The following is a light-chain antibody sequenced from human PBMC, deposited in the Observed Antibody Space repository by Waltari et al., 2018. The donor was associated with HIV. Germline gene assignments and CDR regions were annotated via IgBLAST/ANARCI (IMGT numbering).Light chain of an antibody. Sequence: EIVLTQSPAFRSVTLQEEVTITCQASQTIGSALHWYQQKPDQSPKLLIKSASQSISGVPSRFSGSGSGTHFTLTINSLEVEDAATYFCQQTGSFPYTFGQGTKVEIK. CDR2: SAS. J-gene: IGKJ2*01. V-gene: IGKV6-21*02. CDR1: QTIGSA. CDR3: QQTGSFPYT.